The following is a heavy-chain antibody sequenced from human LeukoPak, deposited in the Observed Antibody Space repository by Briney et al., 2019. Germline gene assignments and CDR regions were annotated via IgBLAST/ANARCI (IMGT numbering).Heavy chain of an antibody. CDR1: GCSISISDYD. J-gene: IGHJ4*02. CDR2: ISYTGST. CDR3: ARHEWGCSSASCYVFDY. D-gene: IGHD2-2*01. V-gene: IGHV4-39*01. Sequence: PSETLSLTCTVSGCSISISDYDCGWIRQPPGKGLEWIGSISYTGSTYYHPSVRIRVTISRDTSKNQLSLKLSSVTAADTAVYYCARHEWGCSSASCYVFDYWGQGNLVTVSS.